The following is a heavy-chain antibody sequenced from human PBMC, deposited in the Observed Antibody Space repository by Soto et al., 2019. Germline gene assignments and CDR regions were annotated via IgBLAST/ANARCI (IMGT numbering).Heavy chain of an antibody. CDR1: GGSISSGGYY. V-gene: IGHV4-31*03. CDR2: IYSSGST. D-gene: IGHD2-15*01. CDR3: ARDGGGNAPIDY. J-gene: IGHJ4*02. Sequence: QVQLQESGPGLVKPSQTLSLTCTVSGGSISSGGYYWSWIRQHPGKVLEWIGYIYSSGSTYYNPSLKSRVTISVDTSKNQFALKLSSVTAADTAVYYCARDGGGNAPIDYWGQGTLVTVSS.